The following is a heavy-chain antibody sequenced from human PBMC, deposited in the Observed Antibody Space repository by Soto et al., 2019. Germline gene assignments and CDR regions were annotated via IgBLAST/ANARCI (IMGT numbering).Heavy chain of an antibody. J-gene: IGHJ6*02. V-gene: IGHV1-18*04. Sequence: SVKVSCKASGYTFTSYGISWVRQAPGQGLEWMGWISAYNGNTNYAQKLQGRVTMTTDTSTSTAYMELRSLRSDDTAVYYCARCTLEDFWSGYPHQCGMDFWGQGTTVTVSS. D-gene: IGHD3-3*01. CDR3: ARCTLEDFWSGYPHQCGMDF. CDR1: GYTFTSYG. CDR2: ISAYNGNT.